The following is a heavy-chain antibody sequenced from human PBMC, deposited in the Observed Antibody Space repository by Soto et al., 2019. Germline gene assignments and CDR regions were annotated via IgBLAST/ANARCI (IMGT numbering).Heavy chain of an antibody. CDR1: GGTFSSYA. V-gene: IGHV1-69*06. CDR2: IIPIFGTA. Sequence: SVKVSCKASGGTFSSYAISWVRQAPGQGLEWMGGIIPIFGTANYAQKFQGRVTIAADKSTSTAYMELSSLRSEDTAVYYCARDGEYCGGDCYTPPYNWFDPWGQGTLVTVSS. CDR3: ARDGEYCGGDCYTPPYNWFDP. D-gene: IGHD2-21*02. J-gene: IGHJ5*02.